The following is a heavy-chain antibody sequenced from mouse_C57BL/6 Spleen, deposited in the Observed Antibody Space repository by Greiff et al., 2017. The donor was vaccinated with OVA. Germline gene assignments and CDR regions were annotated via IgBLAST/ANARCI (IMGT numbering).Heavy chain of an antibody. CDR2: IYPGDGDT. Sequence: VQLQQSGPELVKPGASVKISCKASGYAFSSSWMNWVKQRPGKGLEWIGRIYPGDGDTNYNGKFKGKATLTADKSSSTAYMQLSSLTSEDSAVDFCARGDTTEYWGQGTTLTVSS. J-gene: IGHJ2*01. D-gene: IGHD1-1*01. CDR3: ARGDTTEY. CDR1: GYAFSSSW. V-gene: IGHV1-82*01.